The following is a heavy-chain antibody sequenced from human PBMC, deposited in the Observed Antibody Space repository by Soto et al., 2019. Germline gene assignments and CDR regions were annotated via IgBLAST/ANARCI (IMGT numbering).Heavy chain of an antibody. J-gene: IGHJ4*02. V-gene: IGHV4-59*06. CDR3: ARDNVTGGYYFDY. CDR2: IYYSGST. CDR1: GGSISSYY. Sequence: SETLSLTCTVSGGSISSYYWSWIRQHPGKGLEWIGYIYYSGSTYYNPSLKSRVTISVDTSKNQFSLKLSSVTAADTAVYYCARDNVTGGYYFDYWGQGTLVTVSS. D-gene: IGHD2-21*02.